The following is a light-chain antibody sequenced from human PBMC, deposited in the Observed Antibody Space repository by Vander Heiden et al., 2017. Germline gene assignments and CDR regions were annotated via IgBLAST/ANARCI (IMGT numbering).Light chain of an antibody. CDR1: QSIDNY. CDR2: KAS. J-gene: IGKJ1*01. CDR3: QQYDTPPWT. V-gene: IGKV1-5*03. Sequence: DIQMTQSPSTLSASVGERVTVSCRASQSIDNYLAWYQQKPGKAPKLLIYKASNLEIGVPSRFSGSGSGTYFTLTISSLQPDDFATYYCQQYDTPPWTFGQGTKVEIK.